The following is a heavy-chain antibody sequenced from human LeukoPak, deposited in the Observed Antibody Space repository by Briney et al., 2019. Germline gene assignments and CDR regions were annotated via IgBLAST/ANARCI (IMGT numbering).Heavy chain of an antibody. D-gene: IGHD3-10*01. CDR1: GGSISSGSYY. CDR3: ARHFRMVRGFDP. V-gene: IGHV4-61*02. Sequence: SETLSLTCTVSGGSISSGSYYWSWIRQPAGKGLEWIGRIYINGNTNYNPSLKSRVTISADTSDNQFSLKLSSVTAADTAVYYCARHFRMVRGFDPWGQGTLVTVSS. CDR2: IYINGNT. J-gene: IGHJ5*02.